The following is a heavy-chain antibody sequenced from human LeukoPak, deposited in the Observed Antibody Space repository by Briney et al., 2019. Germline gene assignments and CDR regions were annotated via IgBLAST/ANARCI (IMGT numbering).Heavy chain of an antibody. Sequence: SVKVSCKAYGGTFSSYAISWVRQAPGQGLEWMGGIIPIFGTANYAQKFQGRVTITADESTSTAYMELSSLRSEDTAVYYCARDYSSSWYSGWFDPWGQGTLVTVSS. V-gene: IGHV1-69*01. J-gene: IGHJ5*02. CDR1: GGTFSSYA. D-gene: IGHD6-13*01. CDR3: ARDYSSSWYSGWFDP. CDR2: IIPIFGTA.